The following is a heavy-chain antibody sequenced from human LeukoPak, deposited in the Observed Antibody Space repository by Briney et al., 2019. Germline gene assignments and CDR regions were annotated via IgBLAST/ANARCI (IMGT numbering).Heavy chain of an antibody. CDR1: GYSFTSYW. J-gene: IGHJ4*02. D-gene: IGHD4-17*01. CDR3: ARGDYGDYRIFYTLFDF. Sequence: GESLKISCKGSGYSFTSYWIAWVRQLPGKGLEWMGIIYPGDSDTRYSPSFQGQVTISADRSISTAYLQWSSLKASDTAMYYCARGDYGDYRIFYTLFDFWGQGTLVTVSS. CDR2: IYPGDSDT. V-gene: IGHV5-51*01.